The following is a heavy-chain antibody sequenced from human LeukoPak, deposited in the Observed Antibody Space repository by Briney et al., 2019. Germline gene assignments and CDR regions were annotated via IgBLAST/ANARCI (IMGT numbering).Heavy chain of an antibody. CDR3: ARDRGAAAGN. D-gene: IGHD6-13*01. V-gene: IGHV3-30*03. CDR1: GFTFSSYG. Sequence: GGSLRLSCAASGFTFSSYGMHWVRQAPGKGLEWVAVISYDGSNKYYADSVKGRFIMSRDNSKNTVYLQMDSLRAEDTAVYYCARDRGAAAGNWGQGTLVTVSS. J-gene: IGHJ4*02. CDR2: ISYDGSNK.